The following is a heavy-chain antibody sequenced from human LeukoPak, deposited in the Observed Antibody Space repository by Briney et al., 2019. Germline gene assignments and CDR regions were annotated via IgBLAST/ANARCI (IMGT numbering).Heavy chain of an antibody. J-gene: IGHJ4*02. Sequence: GGSLRLSCTASGFIFSTSWMTWVRQAPGKGLEWVANINLDGSEKYYVDSVRGRFTISRDNAKNSLYLQMSSLRAEDTAVYYCARGLARTSMVTRGGVRFDYWGQGTLVTVSS. CDR2: INLDGSEK. CDR3: ARGLARTSMVTRGGVRFDY. D-gene: IGHD5-18*01. V-gene: IGHV3-7*01. CDR1: GFIFSTSW.